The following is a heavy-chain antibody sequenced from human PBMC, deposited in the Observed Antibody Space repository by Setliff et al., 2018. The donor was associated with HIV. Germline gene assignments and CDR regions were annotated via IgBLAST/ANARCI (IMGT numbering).Heavy chain of an antibody. CDR3: ARINGEYPSYYYMDV. Sequence: SETLSLTCTVSGVSLSSDGYYWTWIRQYPGKGLEWIGHSYYTGTTQFTPSLESRATISVDRSKNQFSLRLRVVTAADTAVYYCARINGEYPSYYYMDVWGKGTTVTVSS. CDR2: SYYTGTT. D-gene: IGHD4-17*01. CDR1: GVSLSSDGYY. J-gene: IGHJ6*03. V-gene: IGHV4-31*03.